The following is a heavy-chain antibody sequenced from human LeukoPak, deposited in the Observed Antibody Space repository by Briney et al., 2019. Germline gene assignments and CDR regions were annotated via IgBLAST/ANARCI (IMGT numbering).Heavy chain of an antibody. CDR1: GGSINNGGYY. CDR3: AAHDYSSPFDY. D-gene: IGHD4-11*01. Sequence: SETLSLTCTVSGGSINNGGYYWSWIRQHPGKGLEWIGRIYTSGSTNYNPSLKSRVTMSVDTSKNQFSLKLSSMTAADTAVYYCAAHDYSSPFDYWGQGTLVTVSS. V-gene: IGHV4-61*02. CDR2: IYTSGST. J-gene: IGHJ4*02.